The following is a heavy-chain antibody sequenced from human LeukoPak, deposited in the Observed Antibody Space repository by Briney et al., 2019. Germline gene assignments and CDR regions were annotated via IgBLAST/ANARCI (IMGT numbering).Heavy chain of an antibody. V-gene: IGHV3-48*03. J-gene: IGHJ4*02. Sequence: PGGSLRLSCAASGFTFSDYEMNWVRQAPGKGLEWVSYISGSGGAKYYADSVRGRFTIYRDNAKNSLYILMSSLRAEDTAIYYCASPLPVPHDSWGQGTLVTVSS. CDR3: ASPLPVPHDS. CDR2: ISGSGGAK. CDR1: GFTFSDYE. D-gene: IGHD1-1*01.